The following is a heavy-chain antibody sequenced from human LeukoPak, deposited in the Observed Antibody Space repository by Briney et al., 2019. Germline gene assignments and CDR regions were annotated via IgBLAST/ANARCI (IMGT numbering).Heavy chain of an antibody. CDR1: GYTFTGYY. J-gene: IGHJ4*02. CDR3: ARTANWSYRTGFDY. V-gene: IGHV1-2*02. D-gene: IGHD1-7*01. CDR2: INPNSGGT. Sequence: ASVKVSCKASGYTFTGYYMHWVRQAPGQGLEWMGWINPNSGGTNYAQKFQGRVTMTRDTSISTAYMELSRLRSDDTAVYYCARTANWSYRTGFDYWGQGTLVTASS.